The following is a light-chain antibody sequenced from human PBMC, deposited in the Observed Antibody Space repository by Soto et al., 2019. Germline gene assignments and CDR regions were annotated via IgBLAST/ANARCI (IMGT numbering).Light chain of an antibody. V-gene: IGKV3-20*01. CDR1: QSVSSSY. CDR2: GTS. Sequence: EIVLPQSPGTLSLSPGERATLSCRASQSVSSSYLAWYQQKPGQAPRLLIYGTSSRAAGIPDRFSGSGSGTDFTLTISRLEPEDFAVFYCQQYGTSPQTFGQGTRVEV. CDR3: QQYGTSPQT. J-gene: IGKJ1*01.